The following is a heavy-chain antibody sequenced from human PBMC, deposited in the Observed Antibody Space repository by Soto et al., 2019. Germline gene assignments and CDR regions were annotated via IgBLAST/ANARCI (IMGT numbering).Heavy chain of an antibody. CDR2: ISSGGYTI. CDR1: GFTFSSYS. D-gene: IGHD3-3*01. CDR3: VRSRREWFGVVPQSDA. V-gene: IGHV3-48*01. J-gene: IGHJ5*02. Sequence: GGSLRLSCEASGFTFSSYSFNWVRQAPGQGLEWVSFISSGGYTIYHADSLEGRFSISRDDAKNSVYLQMSGLRMDDTAVYYCVRSRREWFGVVPQSDAWGRGTLVTVSS.